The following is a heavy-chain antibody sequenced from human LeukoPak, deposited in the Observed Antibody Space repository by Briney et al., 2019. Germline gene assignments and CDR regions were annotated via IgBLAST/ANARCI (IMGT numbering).Heavy chain of an antibody. J-gene: IGHJ3*02. CDR2: ISSSSSYI. CDR3: ARASYSSPGAFDI. Sequence: GGSLRLSCAASGFTFSSYSMNWVRQAPGKGVEWVSSISSSSSYIYYADSVKGRFTISRDNAKNSLYLQMNSLRAEDTAVYYCARASYSSPGAFDIWGQGTMVTVSS. V-gene: IGHV3-21*01. CDR1: GFTFSSYS. D-gene: IGHD6-13*01.